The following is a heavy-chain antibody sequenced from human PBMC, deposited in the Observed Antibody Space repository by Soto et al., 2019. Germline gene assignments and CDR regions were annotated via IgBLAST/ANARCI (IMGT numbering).Heavy chain of an antibody. J-gene: IGHJ5*02. CDR3: ASYSSGALAWFDP. Sequence: PSETLSLTCTVSGGSISSYYWSWIRQPPGKGLEWIGYIYYSGSTNYNPSLKSRVTISVDTSKNQFSLKLSSVTAADTAVYYCASYSSGALAWFDPWGQGTLVTVSS. CDR1: GGSISSYY. CDR2: IYYSGST. V-gene: IGHV4-59*08. D-gene: IGHD6-19*01.